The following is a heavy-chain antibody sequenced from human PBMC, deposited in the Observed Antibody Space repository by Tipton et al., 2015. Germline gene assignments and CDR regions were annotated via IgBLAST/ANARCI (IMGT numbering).Heavy chain of an antibody. D-gene: IGHD2-21*02. V-gene: IGHV4-4*02. Sequence: SLRLSCTVTDGSISSRHWWAWVRQPPGKGLEWIWEVWHSGSTNYSPSLMSRVTILVDKSKNQFSLRLTSVTAADTGVYYCASLSLPHDRGDYYFQSWGQGSLVTVSS. J-gene: IGHJ4*02. CDR2: VWHSGST. CDR1: DGSISSRHW. CDR3: ASLSLPHDRGDYYFQS.